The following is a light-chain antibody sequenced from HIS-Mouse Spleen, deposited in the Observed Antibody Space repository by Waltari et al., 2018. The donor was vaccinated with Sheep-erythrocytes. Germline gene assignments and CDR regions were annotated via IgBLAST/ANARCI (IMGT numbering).Light chain of an antibody. V-gene: IGLV3-21*03. CDR3: QVWDSSSDHPVV. J-gene: IGLJ2*01. CDR1: NIGSKS. CDR2: DDS. Sequence: SYVLTQPPSVSVAPGKTARITCGGNNIGSKSVHWYQQNPGQAPVLVVYDDSARPSGFPVRFSGSNSRNTATLTISRVEAGDEADSYCQVWDSSSDHPVVFGGGTKLTVL.